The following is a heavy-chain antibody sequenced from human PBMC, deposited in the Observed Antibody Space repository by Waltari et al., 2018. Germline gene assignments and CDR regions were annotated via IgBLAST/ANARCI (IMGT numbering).Heavy chain of an antibody. V-gene: IGHV1-69*05. CDR2: LIPIFGTA. J-gene: IGHJ4*02. D-gene: IGHD2-15*01. CDR1: GGTFSSYA. Sequence: QVQLVQSGAEVKKPGSSVKVSCKASGGTFSSYAISWVRPAPGQGLEWMGGLIPIFGTANDAQKFQGRVTVTTDESTSTAYMELRSLRAEDTAVDDCARSLGVVELQSSLYVDDGGQGTLVTVYS. CDR3: ARSLGVVELQSSLYVDD.